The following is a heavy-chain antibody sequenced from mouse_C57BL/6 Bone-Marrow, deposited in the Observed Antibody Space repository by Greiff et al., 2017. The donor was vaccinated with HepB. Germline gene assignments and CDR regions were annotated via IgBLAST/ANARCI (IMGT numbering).Heavy chain of an antibody. Sequence: QVQLQQPGAELVKPGASVKMSCKASGYTFTSYWITWVKQRPGQGLEWIGDIYPGSGSTNYNEKFKSKATLTVDTSSSTAYMELRSLTSEDSAVYFCARPYYGSSYWYFDVWGTGTTVTVSS. CDR2: IYPGSGST. V-gene: IGHV1-55*01. D-gene: IGHD1-1*01. CDR3: ARPYYGSSYWYFDV. J-gene: IGHJ1*03. CDR1: GYTFTSYW.